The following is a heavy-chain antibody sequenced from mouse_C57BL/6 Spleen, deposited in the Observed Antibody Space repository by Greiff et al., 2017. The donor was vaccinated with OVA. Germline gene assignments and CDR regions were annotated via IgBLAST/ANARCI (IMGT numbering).Heavy chain of an antibody. CDR3: AREGYGSSLRNWYFDV. CDR2: IYPGSGST. D-gene: IGHD1-1*01. Sequence: VQLQQPGAELVKPGASVKMSCKASGYTFTSYWITWVKQRPGQGLEWIGDIYPGSGSTNYNEKFKSKATLTVDTSSSTAYMQLSSLTSEDSAVYYCAREGYGSSLRNWYFDVWGTGTTVTVSS. CDR1: GYTFTSYW. J-gene: IGHJ1*03. V-gene: IGHV1-55*01.